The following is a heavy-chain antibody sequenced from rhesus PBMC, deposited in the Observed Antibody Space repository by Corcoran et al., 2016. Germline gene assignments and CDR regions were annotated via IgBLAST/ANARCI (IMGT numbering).Heavy chain of an antibody. CDR3: ASSSGSWNLGDAFDF. Sequence: QLQLQESGPGLVKPSETLSLTCAVSGGSISSNYWSWIRQPPGKGLEWIGRISGSGGSTDYNPSLNSRVTISTDTSKNQFSLKLSSVTAADTAVDYCASSSGSWNLGDAFDFWGQGLRVTVSS. CDR2: ISGSGGST. D-gene: IGHD6-25*01. CDR1: GGSISSNY. V-gene: IGHV4-173*01. J-gene: IGHJ3*01.